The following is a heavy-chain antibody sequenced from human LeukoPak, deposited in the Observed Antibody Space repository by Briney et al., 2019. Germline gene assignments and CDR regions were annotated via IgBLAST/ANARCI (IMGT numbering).Heavy chain of an antibody. V-gene: IGHV1-2*02. CDR2: INPNSGDT. J-gene: IGHJ6*03. CDR3: ASYHRVSVEGYYYYYMDV. CDR1: GYTFTGYF. Sequence: GASVKVSCKASGYTFTGYFLHWVRRAPGQGFEWMGWINPNSGDTSYTQTFQGRVTMTRDTSISTAYMELSSLRSDDTAVYYCASYHRVSVEGYYYYYMDVWGKGTTVTVSS. D-gene: IGHD3-16*02.